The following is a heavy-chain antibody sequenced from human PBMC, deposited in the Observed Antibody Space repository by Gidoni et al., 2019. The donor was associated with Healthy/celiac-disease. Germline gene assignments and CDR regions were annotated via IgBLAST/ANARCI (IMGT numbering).Heavy chain of an antibody. V-gene: IGHV1-69*06. CDR1: GGTLRSYA. CDR2: ITPIFGKA. CDR3: ARDKPSADAFDI. J-gene: IGHJ3*02. Sequence: QVQLVQSGAEVMKPGSSVKVSCKASGGTLRSYAISWVRQAPGQVLEWMGGITPIFGKANYAQKFQGRVTIAADKSTRTAYMERSSLRSEEAAVYYCARDKPSADAFDIWGQGTMVTVSS.